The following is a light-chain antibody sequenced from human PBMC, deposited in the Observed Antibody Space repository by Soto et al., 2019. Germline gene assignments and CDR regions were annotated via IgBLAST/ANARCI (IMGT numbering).Light chain of an antibody. J-gene: IGLJ1*01. CDR2: GVS. CDR1: TSDVGGYNY. Sequence: QSVLTQPASVSGSPGQSITISCTGTTSDVGGYNYVSWYQQHPGKAPKLMIYGVSIRPSGASDRSSGSKSGNTASLTISGLQAEDEADYYCSSYTSSRTYVFGTGTKVTVL. V-gene: IGLV2-14*01. CDR3: SSYTSSRTYV.